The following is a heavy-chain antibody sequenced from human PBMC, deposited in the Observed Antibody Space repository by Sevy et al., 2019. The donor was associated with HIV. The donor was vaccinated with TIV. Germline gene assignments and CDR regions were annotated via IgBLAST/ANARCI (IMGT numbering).Heavy chain of an antibody. CDR2: INSDGSST. Sequence: GGSLRLSCAASGFTSSSYWMHWVRQAPGKGLVWVSRINSDGSSTSYADSVKGRFTISRDNAKNTLYLQMNSLRAEDTAVYYCARERCSGGSCYFDYWGQGTLVTVSS. V-gene: IGHV3-74*01. CDR3: ARERCSGGSCYFDY. D-gene: IGHD2-15*01. J-gene: IGHJ4*02. CDR1: GFTSSSYW.